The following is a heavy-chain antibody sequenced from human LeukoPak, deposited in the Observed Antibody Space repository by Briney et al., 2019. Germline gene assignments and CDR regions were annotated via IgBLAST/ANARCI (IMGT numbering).Heavy chain of an antibody. CDR2: ISWNSGSI. Sequence: GGSLRLSCAASGLTFDDYAMHWVRQAPGKGLEWVSGISWNSGSIGYADSVKGRFTISRDNAKNSLYLQMNSLRAEDTALYYCAKERYRSSTSCYTYFDYWGQGTLVTVSS. D-gene: IGHD2-2*02. CDR1: GLTFDDYA. CDR3: AKERYRSSTSCYTYFDY. V-gene: IGHV3-9*01. J-gene: IGHJ4*02.